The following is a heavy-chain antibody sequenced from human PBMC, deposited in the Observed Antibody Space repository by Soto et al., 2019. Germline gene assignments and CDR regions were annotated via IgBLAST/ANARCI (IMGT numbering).Heavy chain of an antibody. Sequence: QVQLQESGPGLVKPSQTLSLACTVSGGSVGSGEYYYSWIRQPPGKGLEWIGYIYDSGITNYTPSLKGRVTMSLDRSNNQVSLQLRSVTAADTAVYFCARDVAHGYTENVWGQGTMVTVSS. J-gene: IGHJ3*01. CDR1: GGSVGSGEYY. V-gene: IGHV4-30-4*01. CDR3: ARDVAHGYTENV. CDR2: IYDSGIT. D-gene: IGHD5-18*01.